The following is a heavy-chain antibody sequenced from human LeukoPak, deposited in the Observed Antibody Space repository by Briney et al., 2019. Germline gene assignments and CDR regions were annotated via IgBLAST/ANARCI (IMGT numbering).Heavy chain of an antibody. CDR2: ISSSSSYI. CDR1: GFTFSSHS. Sequence: PGGSLRLSCAASGFTFSSHSMNWVRQAPGKGLEWVSSISSSSSYIYYADSVKGRFTISRDNAKNSLYLQMNSLRAEDTAVYYCASEANYDILTGYYFSWGQGTLVTVSS. V-gene: IGHV3-21*01. CDR3: ASEANYDILTGYYFS. D-gene: IGHD3-9*01. J-gene: IGHJ5*02.